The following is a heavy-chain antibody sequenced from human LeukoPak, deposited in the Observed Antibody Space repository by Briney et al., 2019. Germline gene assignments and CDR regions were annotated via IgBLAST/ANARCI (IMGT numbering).Heavy chain of an antibody. CDR3: ARDQGSLVEYAFDI. D-gene: IGHD3-10*01. CDR2: IYYSGST. V-gene: IGHV4-30-4*07. CDR1: GGSISSGGYS. Sequence: SQTLSLTCAVSGGSISSGGYSWSWIRQPPGKGLEWIGYIYYSGSTYYNPSLKSRVTMSVDTSKNQFSLKLSSVTAADTAVYYCARDQGSLVEYAFDIWGQGTMVTVSS. J-gene: IGHJ3*02.